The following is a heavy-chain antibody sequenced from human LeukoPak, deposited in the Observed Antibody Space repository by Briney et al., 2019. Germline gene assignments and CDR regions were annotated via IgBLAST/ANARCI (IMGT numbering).Heavy chain of an antibody. D-gene: IGHD4-17*01. CDR2: IIPILGIA. J-gene: IGHJ4*02. Sequence: ASVKVSCKASGGTFSSYAISWVRQAPGRGLEWMGRIIPILGIANYAQKFQGRVTITADKSTSTAYMELSSLRSEDTAVYYCARGGRDYGDFLAGHWGQGTLVTVSS. CDR1: GGTFSSYA. V-gene: IGHV1-69*04. CDR3: ARGGRDYGDFLAGH.